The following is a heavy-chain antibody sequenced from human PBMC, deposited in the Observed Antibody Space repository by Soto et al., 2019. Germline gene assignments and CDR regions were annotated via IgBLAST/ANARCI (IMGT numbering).Heavy chain of an antibody. CDR3: AKAPRPFGVVINPLFDY. J-gene: IGHJ4*02. Sequence: SLRLSCAASGFTFDDYAMHWVRQAPGKGLEWVSGISWNSGSIGYADSVKGRFTISRDNAKNSLYLQMNSLRAEDTALYYCAKAPRPFGVVINPLFDYWGQGTLVTVSS. CDR2: ISWNSGSI. V-gene: IGHV3-9*01. D-gene: IGHD3-3*01. CDR1: GFTFDDYA.